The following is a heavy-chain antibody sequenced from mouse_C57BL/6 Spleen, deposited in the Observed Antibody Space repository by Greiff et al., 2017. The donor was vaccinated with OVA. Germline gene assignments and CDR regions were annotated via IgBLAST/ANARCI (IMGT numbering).Heavy chain of an antibody. D-gene: IGHD2-5*01. CDR2: IYPGDGDT. CDR1: GYAFSSYW. Sequence: QVHVKQSGAELVKPGASVKISCKASGYAFSSYWMNWVKQRPGKGLEWIGQIYPGDGDTNYNGKFKGKATLTADKSSSTAYMQRSSLTSEDSAVYFCAKGDSKRFAYWGQGTLVTVSA. V-gene: IGHV1-80*01. J-gene: IGHJ3*01. CDR3: AKGDSKRFAY.